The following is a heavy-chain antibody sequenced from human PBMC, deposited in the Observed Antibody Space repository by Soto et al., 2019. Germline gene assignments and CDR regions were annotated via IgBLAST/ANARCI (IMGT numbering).Heavy chain of an antibody. CDR2: IIPIVGTA. V-gene: IGHV1-69*01. Sequence: QVQLVQSVAEVKKPGSSVKVSCKASGGTFSSYAISWVRQAPGQGLVWIGWIIPIVGTANYAQKFQGRVTLTADESTSTAYMELSSVRSEDTAVSSCARATAVDGGYYYYYGMDVWGQGTTVTVSS. D-gene: IGHD6-19*01. J-gene: IGHJ6*02. CDR1: GGTFSSYA. CDR3: ARATAVDGGYYYYYGMDV.